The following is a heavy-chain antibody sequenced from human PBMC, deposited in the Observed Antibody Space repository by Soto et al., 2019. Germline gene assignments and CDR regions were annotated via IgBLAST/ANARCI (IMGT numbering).Heavy chain of an antibody. D-gene: IGHD2-8*02. CDR1: GFTFSTHG. Sequence: QVQLVESGGGVVQPGRSLRLSCAGSGFTFSTHGMHWARQAPGKGLEWVAVIWYDGSNKFYSDSVKGRFTISRDNSKNSLFLQMTTLGAEDSAIYYCPSDVHYTGGTIDYWGQGTLVTVSS. CDR2: IWYDGSNK. CDR3: PSDVHYTGGTIDY. V-gene: IGHV3-33*01. J-gene: IGHJ4*02.